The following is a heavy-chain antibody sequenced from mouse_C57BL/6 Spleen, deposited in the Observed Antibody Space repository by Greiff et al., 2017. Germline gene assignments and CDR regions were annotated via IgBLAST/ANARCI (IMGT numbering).Heavy chain of an antibody. CDR3: ARPGTTGVAGGYWYFDV. V-gene: IGHV1-69*01. Sequence: QVQLQQSGAELVMPGASVKLSCKASGYTFTSYWMHWVKQRPGQGLEWIGEIDPSDSYTNYNQKFKGKSTLTVDKSSSTAYMQLSSLTSEDSAVYYCARPGTTGVAGGYWYFDVWGTGTTVTVSS. J-gene: IGHJ1*03. CDR2: IDPSDSYT. D-gene: IGHD1-1*01. CDR1: GYTFTSYW.